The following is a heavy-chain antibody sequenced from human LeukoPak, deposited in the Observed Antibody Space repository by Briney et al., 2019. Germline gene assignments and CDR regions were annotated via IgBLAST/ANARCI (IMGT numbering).Heavy chain of an antibody. D-gene: IGHD1-26*01. CDR3: ARDLGSSGSYSSPYFDY. V-gene: IGHV3-48*03. CDR1: GFTFSSYE. Sequence: PGGSLRLSCAASGFTFSSYEMNWVRQAPGKGLEWVSYISSSGSTIYYADSVKGRFTISRDNAKNSLYLQMNSLRAEDTALYYCARDLGSSGSYSSPYFDYWGQGTLVTVSS. J-gene: IGHJ4*02. CDR2: ISSSGSTI.